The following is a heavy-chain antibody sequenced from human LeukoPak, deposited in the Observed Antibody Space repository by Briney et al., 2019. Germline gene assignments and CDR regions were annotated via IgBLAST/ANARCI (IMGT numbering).Heavy chain of an antibody. CDR1: GGSISSSHW. CDR2: IHQTGST. Sequence: PSGTLSLTCAVSGGSISSSHWWSWVRQPPGKGLEWIGEIHQTGSTNYNPSLRSRGSISLDKAKNQFTLNLNSVTAADTAVYYCARSIGPGRFDYWGQGTLLTVSS. V-gene: IGHV4-4*02. D-gene: IGHD3/OR15-3a*01. CDR3: ARSIGPGRFDY. J-gene: IGHJ4*02.